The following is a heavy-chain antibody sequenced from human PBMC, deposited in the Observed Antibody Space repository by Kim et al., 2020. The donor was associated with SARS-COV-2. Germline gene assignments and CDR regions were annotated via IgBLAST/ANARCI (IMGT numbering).Heavy chain of an antibody. D-gene: IGHD1-26*01. J-gene: IGHJ6*03. CDR1: GGSFSGYY. V-gene: IGHV4-34*01. Sequence: SETLSLTCAVYGGSFSGYYWSWIRQPPGKGLEWIGEINHSGSTNYNPSLKSRVTISVDTSKNQFSLKLSSVTAADTAVYYCARSVGYYYYYMDVWGKGTT. CDR2: INHSGST. CDR3: ARSVGYYYYYMDV.